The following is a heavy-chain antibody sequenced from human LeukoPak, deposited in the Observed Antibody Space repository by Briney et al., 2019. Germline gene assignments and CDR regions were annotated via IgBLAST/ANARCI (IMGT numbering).Heavy chain of an antibody. V-gene: IGHV4-61*01. D-gene: IGHD3-10*01. CDR1: GYSISSGYY. CDR2: VYYSGST. CDR3: ARGGYYGSGNDFRFDP. Sequence: SETLSLTCTVSGYSISSGYYWSWIRQPPGKGLEWIGYVYYSGSTNYKPSLKSRVAISVDTSKNQFSLKLSSVTAADTAVYYCARGGYYGSGNDFRFDPWGQGTLVTVSS. J-gene: IGHJ5*02.